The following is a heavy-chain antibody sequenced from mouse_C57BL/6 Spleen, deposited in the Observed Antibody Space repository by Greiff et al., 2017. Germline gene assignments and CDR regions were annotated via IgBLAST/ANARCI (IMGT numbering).Heavy chain of an antibody. V-gene: IGHV1-55*01. CDR3: ARYYYSNYGFAY. CDR1: GYTFTSYW. CDR2: IYPGSGST. Sequence: QVHVKQPGAELVKPGASVKMSCKASGYTFTSYWITWVKQRPGQGLEWIGDIYPGSGSTNYNEKFKSKATLTVDTSSSTAYMQLSSLTSEDSAVYYCARYYYSNYGFAYWGQGTLVTVSA. J-gene: IGHJ3*01. D-gene: IGHD2-5*01.